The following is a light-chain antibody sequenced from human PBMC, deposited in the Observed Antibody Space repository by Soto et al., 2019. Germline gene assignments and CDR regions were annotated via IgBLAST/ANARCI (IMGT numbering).Light chain of an antibody. J-gene: IGKJ5*01. CDR1: HSVSSTF. Sequence: EIVLTHSPGTLSLSPCETATLTFSASHSVSSTFLAWYQQKPGQAPTLLIYDADTRATGIPDRFSGSGFGTHFTLTISSLEPEDFAMYYCQQSASSVTFGQGTRLEIK. CDR2: DAD. V-gene: IGKV3-20*01. CDR3: QQSASSVT.